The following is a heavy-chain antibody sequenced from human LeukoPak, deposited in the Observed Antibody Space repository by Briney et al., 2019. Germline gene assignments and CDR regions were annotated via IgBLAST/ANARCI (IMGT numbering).Heavy chain of an antibody. J-gene: IGHJ3*02. V-gene: IGHV3-7*01. CDR1: GFTFSSYW. Sequence: GGSLRLSCAASGFTFSSYWMSWVRQAPGKGLEWVADIKQDGSEKYYVDSVKGRFTISRDNAKNSLYLQMNSLRAEDTAVYYCARDCLNGDGAFDIWGQGTMVTVSS. D-gene: IGHD3-10*01. CDR2: IKQDGSEK. CDR3: ARDCLNGDGAFDI.